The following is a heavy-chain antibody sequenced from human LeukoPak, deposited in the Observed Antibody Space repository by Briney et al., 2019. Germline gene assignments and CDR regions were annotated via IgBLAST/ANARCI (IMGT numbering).Heavy chain of an antibody. CDR3: ARASIAVAGKGFDY. CDR1: GFTFSSYW. J-gene: IGHJ4*02. CDR2: ISSDGTGT. D-gene: IGHD6-19*01. V-gene: IGHV3-74*01. Sequence: GGSLRLSCAASGFTFSSYWMHWVRQAPGKGLVWVSGISSDGTGTTYTDSVKGQFTISRDNTKNTLYLQLNSLRSEDTAVYYCARASIAVAGKGFDYWGQGTLVTVSS.